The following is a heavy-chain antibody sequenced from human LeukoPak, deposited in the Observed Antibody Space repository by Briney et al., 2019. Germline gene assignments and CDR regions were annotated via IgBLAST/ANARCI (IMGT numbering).Heavy chain of an antibody. CDR3: ARVDDSTSCAFDP. CDR1: GYTFTSYD. D-gene: IGHD2-2*01. J-gene: IGHJ5*02. CDR2: MNPNSGNT. V-gene: IGHV1-8*01. Sequence: ASVRVSCKASGYTFTSYDINWVRQATGQGLEWMGWMNPNSGNTGYAQKFQGRVTMTRNTSISTAYMELSSLRSEDTAVYYCARVDDSTSCAFDPWGQGTLVTVSS.